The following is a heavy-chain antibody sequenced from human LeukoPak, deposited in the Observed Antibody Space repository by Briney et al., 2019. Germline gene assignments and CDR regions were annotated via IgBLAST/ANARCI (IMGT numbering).Heavy chain of an antibody. CDR2: IYYSGST. CDR3: ARLRYFDWLLMDY. CDR1: GGSISSYY. Sequence: SETLSLTCTVSGGSISSYYWSWIRQPPGKGLEWIGYIYYSGSTNYNPSLKSRVTIPVDTSKNQFSLKLSSVTAADTAVYYCARLRYFDWLLMDYWGQGTLVTVSS. D-gene: IGHD3-9*01. J-gene: IGHJ4*02. V-gene: IGHV4-59*01.